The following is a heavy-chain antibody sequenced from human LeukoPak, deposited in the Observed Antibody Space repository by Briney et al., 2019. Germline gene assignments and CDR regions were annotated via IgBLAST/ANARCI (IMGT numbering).Heavy chain of an antibody. D-gene: IGHD5-12*01. CDR3: ARVYGGYDFNYYYYYMDV. Sequence: SETLSLTCTVSGYSITSGYYWTWVRRPAGKGLEWIGRIYPRGTTLYNPSLKSRVTLSVDTSKNQFSLRLTSVTAADTAVYYCARVYGGYDFNYYYYYMDVWGKGTTVTISS. CDR2: IYPRGTT. V-gene: IGHV4-38-2*02. J-gene: IGHJ6*03. CDR1: GYSITSGYY.